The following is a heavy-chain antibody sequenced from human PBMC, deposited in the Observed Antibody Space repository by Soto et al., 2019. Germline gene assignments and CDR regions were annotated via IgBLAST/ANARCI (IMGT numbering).Heavy chain of an antibody. CDR1: GFTFSSYA. Sequence: EVQLLESGGGLVQPGGSLRLSCAASGFTFSSYAMSWVRQAPGKGLEWVSAISGSGGSTYYADSVKGRFTISRDNSKNTLYLHMNSLRAEDTAVYYCAKDTAVFGGVIANFYYWGQGTLVTVSS. J-gene: IGHJ4*02. CDR3: AKDTAVFGGVIANFYY. D-gene: IGHD3-16*02. CDR2: ISGSGGST. V-gene: IGHV3-23*01.